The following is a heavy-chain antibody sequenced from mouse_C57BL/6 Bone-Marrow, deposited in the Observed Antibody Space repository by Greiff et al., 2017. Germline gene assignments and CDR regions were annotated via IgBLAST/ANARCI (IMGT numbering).Heavy chain of an antibody. D-gene: IGHD2-2*01. CDR3: ARWTIGYDEGYYFDY. Sequence: VKLVESDAELVKPGASVKISCKVSGYTFTDHTIHWMKQRPEQGLEWIGYIYPRDGSTKYNEKFKGKATLTADKSSSTAYMQLNSLTSEDSAVYFCARWTIGYDEGYYFDYWGQGTTLTVSS. V-gene: IGHV1-78*01. CDR1: GYTFTDHT. J-gene: IGHJ2*01. CDR2: IYPRDGST.